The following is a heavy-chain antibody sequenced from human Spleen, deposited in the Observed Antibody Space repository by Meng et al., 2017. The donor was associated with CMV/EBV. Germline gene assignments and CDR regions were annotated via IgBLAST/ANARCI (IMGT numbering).Heavy chain of an antibody. CDR3: ARSQWGAATPSPPAY. D-gene: IGHD1-26*01. V-gene: IGHV4-61*01. J-gene: IGHJ4*02. CDR2: IYYSGST. Sequence: SETLSLTCTVSGGSVSSGTYYWAWIRRPPGKGLEYLGNIYYSGSTNYNPALESRVTMSLDTSRDQIYLKLASVTAADTAIYYCARSQWGAATPSPPAYWGQGTLVTVSS. CDR1: GGSVSSGTYY.